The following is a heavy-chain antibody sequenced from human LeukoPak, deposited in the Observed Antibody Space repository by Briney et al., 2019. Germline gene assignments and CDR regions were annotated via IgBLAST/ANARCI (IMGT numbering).Heavy chain of an antibody. CDR2: MNPNSGNT. Sequence: ASVKVSCKASGYTFTSYDINWVRQATRQGLEWMGWMNPNSGNTGYAQKFQGRVTMTRNTSISTAYMELSSLRSEDTAVYYCARGGVVVAAIDYYYYYGMDVWGQGTTVTVSS. CDR1: GYTFTSYD. CDR3: ARGGVVVAAIDYYYYYGMDV. J-gene: IGHJ6*02. V-gene: IGHV1-8*01. D-gene: IGHD2-15*01.